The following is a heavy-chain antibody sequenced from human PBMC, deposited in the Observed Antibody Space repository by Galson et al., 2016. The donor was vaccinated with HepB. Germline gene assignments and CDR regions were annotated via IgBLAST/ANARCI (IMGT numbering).Heavy chain of an antibody. J-gene: IGHJ4*02. V-gene: IGHV3-74*01. D-gene: IGHD3-16*01. CDR1: GFTFSTYW. Sequence: SLRLSCAASGFTFSTYWMHWVRQLPGTGLEWLSHIDNDGSGTTYADSVKGRFIISRDNAKNTLYLQMSSLRVEDTALYYCARRRFGVPFDSWGQGTLVTVSS. CDR3: ARRRFGVPFDS. CDR2: IDNDGSGT.